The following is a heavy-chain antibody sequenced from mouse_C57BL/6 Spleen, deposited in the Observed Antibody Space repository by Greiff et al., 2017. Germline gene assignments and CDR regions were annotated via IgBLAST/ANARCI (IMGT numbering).Heavy chain of an antibody. J-gene: IGHJ1*03. V-gene: IGHV10-1*01. CDR1: GFSFNTYA. CDR2: IRSKSNNYAT. Sequence: EVMLVESGGGLVQPKGSLKLSCAASGFSFNTYAMNWVRQAPGKGLEWVARIRSKSNNYATYYADSVKDRFTISRDDSESMLYLQMNNLKTEDTAMYYCVVIYYYGSRYFDVWGTGTTVTVSS. CDR3: VVIYYYGSRYFDV. D-gene: IGHD1-1*01.